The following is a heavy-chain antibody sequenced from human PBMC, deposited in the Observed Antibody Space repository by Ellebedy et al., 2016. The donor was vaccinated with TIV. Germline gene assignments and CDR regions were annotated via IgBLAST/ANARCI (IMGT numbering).Heavy chain of an antibody. CDR3: ARVVVPAAMLLYYYYAMDV. J-gene: IGHJ6*02. V-gene: IGHV4-34*01. Sequence: MPSETLSLTCAVYGGSFSGYSWSWIRQPPGKGLEWIGEINHSGSTSYNPSLKSRVTIPVDTSKNQFSLKLSSVTAADTAVYYCARVVVPAAMLLYYYYAMDVWGQGTTVTVSS. CDR2: INHSGST. CDR1: GGSFSGYS. D-gene: IGHD2-2*01.